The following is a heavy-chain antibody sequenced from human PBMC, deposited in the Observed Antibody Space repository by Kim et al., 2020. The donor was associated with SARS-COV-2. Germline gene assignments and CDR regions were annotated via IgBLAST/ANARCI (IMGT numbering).Heavy chain of an antibody. V-gene: IGHV3-43*02. CDR3: VRGQQWLIKN. Sequence: GGSLRLFCAGSGFIFDDYAIQWVRQVLGKGLEWVSLISRDGGEIKYADSVEGRFTISRDNSKKSVYLQMKSLRSEDTALYYCVRGQQWLIKNWGQGTQVTVSA. CDR1: GFIFDDYA. CDR2: ISRDGGEI. D-gene: IGHD6-19*01. J-gene: IGHJ4*02.